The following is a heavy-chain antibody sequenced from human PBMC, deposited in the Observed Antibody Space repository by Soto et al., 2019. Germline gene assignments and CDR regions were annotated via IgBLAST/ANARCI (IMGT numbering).Heavy chain of an antibody. CDR3: ARDGRYSGYDLDY. Sequence: QVQLVESGGGVVQPGRSLRLSCAASGFTFSSYAMHWVRQAQGKGLEWVAVISYDGSNKYYADSVKGRFTISRDNSKNTLYLQMNSLRAEDTAVYYCARDGRYSGYDLDYWGQGTLVTVSS. V-gene: IGHV3-30-3*01. J-gene: IGHJ4*02. CDR1: GFTFSSYA. D-gene: IGHD5-12*01. CDR2: ISYDGSNK.